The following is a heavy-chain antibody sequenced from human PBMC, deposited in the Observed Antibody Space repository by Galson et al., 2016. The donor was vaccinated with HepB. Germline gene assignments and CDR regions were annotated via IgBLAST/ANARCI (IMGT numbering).Heavy chain of an antibody. D-gene: IGHD1-1*01. Sequence: SLRLSCAASGFTFSSYAMHWVRQAPGKGLEWVALIWYDGSNKYYADSVKGRLTISRDDSKNTLYLQMNSLRAEDTAVYYCARDGNPGGYFDYRGQGTLVTVSS. V-gene: IGHV3-33*01. CDR2: IWYDGSNK. CDR1: GFTFSSYA. CDR3: ARDGNPGGYFDY. J-gene: IGHJ4*02.